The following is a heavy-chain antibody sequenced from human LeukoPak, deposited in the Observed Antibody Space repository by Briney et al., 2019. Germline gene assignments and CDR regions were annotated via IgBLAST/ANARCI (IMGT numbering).Heavy chain of an antibody. CDR1: GYTFSRYG. J-gene: IGHJ4*02. CDR3: VRQVDIVMARPDY. D-gene: IGHD5-12*01. V-gene: IGHV1-18*01. CDR2: ISAYNGNT. Sequence: ASVKVSCKASGYTFSRYGITWVRQAPGQGLEWMGWISAYNGNTNYAQKLQGRVTMTTDTSATTAYMELRSLRSDDTAVYYCVRQVDIVMARPDYWGQGTLVTVSS.